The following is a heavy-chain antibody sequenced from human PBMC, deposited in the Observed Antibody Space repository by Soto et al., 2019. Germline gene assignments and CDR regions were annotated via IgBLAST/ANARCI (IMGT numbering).Heavy chain of an antibody. CDR2: IYYTGTT. J-gene: IGHJ4*02. Sequence: QVQLQESGPGLVQPSQTLSLICTVSGGSISSATYYWSWIRQHPGEGLEWIGYIYYTGTTDYNPSLKSRATISVDTSENHFSLRLTSVTAADTAVYYCAGEGCDGVDYWGQGTLVTVSS. D-gene: IGHD2-21*01. V-gene: IGHV4-31*03. CDR3: AGEGCDGVDY. CDR1: GGSISSATYY.